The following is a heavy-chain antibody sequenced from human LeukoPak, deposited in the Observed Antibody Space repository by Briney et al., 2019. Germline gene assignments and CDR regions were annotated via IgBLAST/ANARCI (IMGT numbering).Heavy chain of an antibody. CDR2: IYHSGST. CDR3: ARVLSDAYELWFDP. CDR1: GYSISSGYY. J-gene: IGHJ5*02. V-gene: IGHV4-38-2*02. Sequence: SETLSLTCTVSGYSISSGYYWGWIRQPPGKGLEWIGSIYHSGSTYYNPSLESRVTTSVDTSKNQFSLKLSSVTAADTAVYYCARVLSDAYELWFDPWGQGTLVTVSS. D-gene: IGHD3-10*01.